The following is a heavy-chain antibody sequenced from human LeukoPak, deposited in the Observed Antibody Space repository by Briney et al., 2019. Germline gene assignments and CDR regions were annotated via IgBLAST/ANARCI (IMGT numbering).Heavy chain of an antibody. CDR3: ARALRGIAAAASRFYYYYMDV. CDR1: GYTFTSYD. D-gene: IGHD6-13*01. J-gene: IGHJ6*03. CDR2: MNPNSGNT. Sequence: ASVKVSCKASGYTFTSYDTNWVRQATGQGLEWMGWMNPNSGNTGYAQKFQGRVTMTRNTSISTAYMELSSLRSEDTAVYYCARALRGIAAAASRFYYYYMDVWGKGTTVTVSS. V-gene: IGHV1-8*01.